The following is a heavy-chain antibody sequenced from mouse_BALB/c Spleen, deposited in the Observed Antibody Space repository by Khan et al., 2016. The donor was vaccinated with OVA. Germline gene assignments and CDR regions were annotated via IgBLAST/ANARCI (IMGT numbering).Heavy chain of an antibody. J-gene: IGHJ3*01. CDR3: ARSQGNYLLAY. V-gene: IGHV9-3-1*01. CDR1: GYTLTDYG. Sequence: QIQLVQSGPELKKPGETVKISCKASGYTLTDYGMNWVKQAPGKGLKWMGWINTYTGEPTFADDFKERFAFSLETSASTASLEIINLKNEDTATDFCARSQGNYLLAYWGQGTLVAVSA. CDR2: INTYTGEP. D-gene: IGHD2-1*01.